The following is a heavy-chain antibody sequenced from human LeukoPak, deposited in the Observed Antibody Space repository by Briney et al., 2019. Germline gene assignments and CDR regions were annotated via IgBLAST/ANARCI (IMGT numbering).Heavy chain of an antibody. CDR2: ISSSSSYT. D-gene: IGHD6-13*01. Sequence: AGGSLRLSCVVPGIPFSDYYMNWIRQAPGKGVEWISYISSSSSYTHYADSVKGRFTISRDNAKSALYLQLNSLRLEDTAVYYCAAGTAADFWGQGTLVTVSS. V-gene: IGHV3-11*03. J-gene: IGHJ4*02. CDR3: AAGTAADF. CDR1: GIPFSDYY.